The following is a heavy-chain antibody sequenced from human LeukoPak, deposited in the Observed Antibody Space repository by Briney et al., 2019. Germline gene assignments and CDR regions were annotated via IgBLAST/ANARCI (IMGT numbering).Heavy chain of an antibody. J-gene: IGHJ1*01. Sequence: PGGSLRLSCAASGFTFSSYGMNWVRQAPGKGLEWVSSISSSSSYIYYADSVKGRFTISRDNAKNSLYLQMNSLRAEDTAVYYCARGWGFSAEYFQHWGQGTLVTVSS. CDR2: ISSSSSYI. D-gene: IGHD3-3*01. CDR3: ARGWGFSAEYFQH. V-gene: IGHV3-21*01. CDR1: GFTFSSYG.